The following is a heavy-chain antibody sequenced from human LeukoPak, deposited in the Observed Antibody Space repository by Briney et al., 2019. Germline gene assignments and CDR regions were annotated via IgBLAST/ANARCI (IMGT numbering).Heavy chain of an antibody. J-gene: IGHJ6*03. CDR3: ASYLRYYAFLAVLTDV. V-gene: IGHV3-48*03. D-gene: IGHD3-9*01. CDR2: ISSSGSTI. Sequence: PGGSLRLSCAASGFTFSSYEMNWVRQAPGKGLEWVSYISSSGSTIYYADSVKGRFTISRDNAKNSLYLQMNSLRAEDTAVYYCASYLRYYAFLAVLTDVWGNG. CDR1: GFTFSSYE.